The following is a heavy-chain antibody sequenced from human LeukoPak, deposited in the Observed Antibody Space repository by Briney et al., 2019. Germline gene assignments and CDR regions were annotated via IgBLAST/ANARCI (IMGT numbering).Heavy chain of an antibody. Sequence: SETLSLTCAVYGGSFSGYYWSWIRQPPGKGLEWIGEINHSGSTNYNPSLKSRVTISVDTSKNQFSLKLSSVTAADTAVYYCARRSGGYCSGGSCPRWWGYWGQGTLVTVSS. D-gene: IGHD2-15*01. V-gene: IGHV4-34*01. J-gene: IGHJ4*02. CDR3: ARRSGGYCSGGSCPRWWGY. CDR1: GGSFSGYY. CDR2: INHSGST.